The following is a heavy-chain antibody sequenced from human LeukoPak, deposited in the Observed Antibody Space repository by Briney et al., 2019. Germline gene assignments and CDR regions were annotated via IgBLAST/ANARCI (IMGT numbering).Heavy chain of an antibody. CDR1: GFTFSSYA. V-gene: IGHV3-23*01. CDR2: ISGSDGST. CDR3: ATTGYSSSWYVRSQYGMDV. Sequence: GGSLRLSCAASGFTFSSYAMNWVRQAPGKGLEWVSGISGSDGSTYHADSVKGRFTISRDNSKNTLYLQMNSLRAKDTAVYYCATTGYSSSWYVRSQYGMDVWGQGTTVTVSS. D-gene: IGHD6-13*01. J-gene: IGHJ6*02.